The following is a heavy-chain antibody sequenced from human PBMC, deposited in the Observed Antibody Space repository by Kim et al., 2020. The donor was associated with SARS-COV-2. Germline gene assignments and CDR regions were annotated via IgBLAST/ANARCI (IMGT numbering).Heavy chain of an antibody. CDR2: INHSGST. CDR1: GGSFSGYY. D-gene: IGHD4-17*01. Sequence: SETLSLTCAVYGGSFSGYYWSWIRQPPGKGLEWIGEINHSGSTNYNPSLKRRVTISVDTSKNQFSLKLSSVPAADTAVYYCARSGGTTLYYYYYGMDVWGQGTTVTVSS. J-gene: IGHJ6*02. CDR3: ARSGGTTLYYYYYGMDV. V-gene: IGHV4-34*01.